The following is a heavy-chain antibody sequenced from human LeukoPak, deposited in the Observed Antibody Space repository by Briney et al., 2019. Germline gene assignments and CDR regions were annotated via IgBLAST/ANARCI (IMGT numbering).Heavy chain of an antibody. CDR3: ARDGSPLIWDLFWFDP. D-gene: IGHD3-10*01. CDR1: GGSISSYY. Sequence: SSETLSLTCTVSGGSISSYYWSWIRQPAGKGLEWIGRIYTSGSTNYNPSLKSRVTMSVDTSKNQFSLKLSSVTAADTAVYYCARDGSPLIWDLFWFDPWGQGTLVTVSS. CDR2: IYTSGST. J-gene: IGHJ5*02. V-gene: IGHV4-4*07.